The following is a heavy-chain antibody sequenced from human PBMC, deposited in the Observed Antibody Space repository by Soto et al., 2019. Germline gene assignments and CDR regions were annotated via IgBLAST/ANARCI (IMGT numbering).Heavy chain of an antibody. CDR3: AREAYSISSNPFGYYGMDV. J-gene: IGHJ6*02. Sequence: QVQLVQSGAEVKKPGASVKVSCKASGYTFTGYYMHWVRLAPGQGLEMMCWINPNSGGTNYAQKFQGWVTMTRDPYISTAYMELSRLRSDDTVVYYCAREAYSISSNPFGYYGMDVWGQGTTVTVSS. D-gene: IGHD6-13*01. CDR1: GYTFTGYY. CDR2: INPNSGGT. V-gene: IGHV1-2*04.